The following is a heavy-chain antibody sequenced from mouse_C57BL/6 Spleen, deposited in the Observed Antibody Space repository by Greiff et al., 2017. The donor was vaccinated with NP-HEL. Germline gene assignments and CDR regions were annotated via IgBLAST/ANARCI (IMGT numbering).Heavy chain of an antibody. Sequence: EVNVVESGGGLVKPGGSLKLSCAASGFTFSSYAMSWVRQTPEKRLEWVATISDGGSYTYYPDNVKGRFTISRDNAKNNLYLQMSHLKSEDTAMYYCARVYYGYSGYFDYWGQGTTLTVSS. CDR1: GFTFSSYA. V-gene: IGHV5-4*03. CDR2: ISDGGSYT. D-gene: IGHD2-2*01. J-gene: IGHJ2*01. CDR3: ARVYYGYSGYFDY.